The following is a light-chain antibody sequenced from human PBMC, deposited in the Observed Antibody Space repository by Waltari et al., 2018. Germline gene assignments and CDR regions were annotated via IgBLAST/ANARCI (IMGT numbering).Light chain of an antibody. CDR2: VNSDGSH. J-gene: IGLJ3*02. Sequence: QLVLTQSPSASAPLGASVKLTCPLSSGHTNKSIAWHQQHPKKGPRYLMKVNSDGSHNKGDKIPGRFSGSSSGAERYLTISSLQSEDEADYYCQTGGHGTWVFGGGTKLTVL. CDR3: QTGGHGTWV. V-gene: IGLV4-69*01. CDR1: SGHTNKS.